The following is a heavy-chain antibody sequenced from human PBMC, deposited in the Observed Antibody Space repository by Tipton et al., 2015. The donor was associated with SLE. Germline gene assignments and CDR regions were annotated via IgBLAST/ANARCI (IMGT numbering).Heavy chain of an antibody. CDR3: ARRPVESAVIPSEGNWLDP. Sequence: LRLSCIVSGGSINNHYWNWIRQPPGKGPEWIGRIAYIGTTIYNPSLESRVTISVDTSKNQISLKLSSVTAADTAVYYCARRPVESAVIPSEGNWLDPWGQGMLVTVSS. CDR1: GGSINNHY. J-gene: IGHJ5*02. V-gene: IGHV4-59*08. CDR2: IAYIGTT. D-gene: IGHD4-11*01.